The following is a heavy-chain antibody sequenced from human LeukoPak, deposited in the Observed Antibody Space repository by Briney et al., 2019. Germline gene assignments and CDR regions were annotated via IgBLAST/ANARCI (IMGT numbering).Heavy chain of an antibody. CDR3: GRDLEQHIPLED. CDR2: INPNSGVT. CDR1: GYIFTGYY. V-gene: IGHV1-2*02. D-gene: IGHD1/OR15-1a*01. Sequence: SVNVSCKASGYIFTGYYMELGREAPGQGLEWMGGINPNSGVTKYAERFQGRVTMTRDTSSSTVYMDLMRLRSDDTAVYYCGRDLEQHIPLEDWGQGTLVTVSS. J-gene: IGHJ4*02.